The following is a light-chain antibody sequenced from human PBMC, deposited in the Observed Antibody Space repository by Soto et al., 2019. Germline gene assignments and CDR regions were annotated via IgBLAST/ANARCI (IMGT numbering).Light chain of an antibody. CDR1: SSGVGTYNY. V-gene: IGLV2-11*01. J-gene: IGLJ1*01. CDR3: CSYAGRSAYFV. CDR2: DVS. Sequence: SALTQPRSVSGSPGQSVTISCTGTSSGVGTYNYVSWYQQHPGKAPKVVIYDVSQRPSGVPDRFSGSKSGNTASLSISGLQGEDEADYYCCSYAGRSAYFVFGTGTKVTVL.